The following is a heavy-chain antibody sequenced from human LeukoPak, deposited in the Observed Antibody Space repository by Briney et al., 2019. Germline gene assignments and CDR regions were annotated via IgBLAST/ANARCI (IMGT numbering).Heavy chain of an antibody. J-gene: IGHJ4*02. CDR3: ARGGKQWRGGNYFDS. Sequence: ASVEVSCKASGYTFTDYALHWVRQAPGQSLEWMGWITTGRGETRYSQEFQRRITFTRDTSASTVYMDLSDLRSEDTAVYHCARGGKQWRGGNYFDSWGQGTLVAVSS. D-gene: IGHD6-19*01. CDR1: GYTFTDYA. CDR2: ITTGRGET. V-gene: IGHV1-3*03.